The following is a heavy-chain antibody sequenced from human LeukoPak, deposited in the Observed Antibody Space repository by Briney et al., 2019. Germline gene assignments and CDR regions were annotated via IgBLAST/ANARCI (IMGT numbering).Heavy chain of an antibody. J-gene: IGHJ6*02. V-gene: IGHV3-48*01. Sequence: GGSLRLSCAASGFTFSSYSMNWVRQAPGKGLEWVSYISSSSSTIYYADSVKGRFTISRDNAKNSLYLQMNSLRAEDTAVYYCAREDVVVPPYGMDVCGQGTTVTVSS. CDR1: GFTFSSYS. D-gene: IGHD2-2*01. CDR2: ISSSSSTI. CDR3: AREDVVVPPYGMDV.